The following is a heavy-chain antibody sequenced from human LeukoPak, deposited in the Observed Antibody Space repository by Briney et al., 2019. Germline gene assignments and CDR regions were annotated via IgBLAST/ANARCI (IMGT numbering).Heavy chain of an antibody. CDR1: GYTFTGYY. CDR3: ARGLIGGNPRWNWFDP. V-gene: IGHV1-2*02. J-gene: IGHJ5*02. Sequence: GASVKVSCKASGYTFTGYYMHWVRQAPGQGLEWMGWINPNSGGTNYAQKFQGRVTMTRGTSISTAYMELSRLRSDDTAVYYCARGLIGGNPRWNWFDPWGQGTLVTVSS. D-gene: IGHD4-23*01. CDR2: INPNSGGT.